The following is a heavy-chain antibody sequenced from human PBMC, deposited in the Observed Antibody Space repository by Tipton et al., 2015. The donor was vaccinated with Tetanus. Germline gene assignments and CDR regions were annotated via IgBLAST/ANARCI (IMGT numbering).Heavy chain of an antibody. Sequence: TLSLTCAVYGGSFSGYYWSWIRQPPGKGLEWIGEINHSGSTNYNPSLKSRVTISVDTSKNQFSLKLSSVTAADTAVYYCARGTSTRRPGSSWYGGLVWFDPWGQGTLVTVSS. D-gene: IGHD6-13*01. CDR3: ARGTSTRRPGSSWYGGLVWFDP. CDR2: INHSGST. CDR1: GGSFSGYY. V-gene: IGHV4-34*01. J-gene: IGHJ5*02.